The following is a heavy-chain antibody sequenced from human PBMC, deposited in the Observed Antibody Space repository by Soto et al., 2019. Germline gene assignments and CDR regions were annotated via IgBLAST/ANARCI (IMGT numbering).Heavy chain of an antibody. V-gene: IGHV4-30-4*01. CDR2: IHSRGRP. CDR1: GASVAGASYY. Sequence: QVQLRESGPGLVKPSQTLSLTCSVSGASVAGASYYWSWVRQPPGQGREWIGYIHSRGRPYYNPSLTSRGTTSADTSKNHLSLQLTSVTAADTAVYYCARDTYSRNDFGLWGQGALVTVSS. J-gene: IGHJ5*02. CDR3: ARDTYSRNDFGL. D-gene: IGHD1-1*01.